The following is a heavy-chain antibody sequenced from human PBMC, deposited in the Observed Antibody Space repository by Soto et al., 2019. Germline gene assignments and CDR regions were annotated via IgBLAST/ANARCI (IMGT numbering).Heavy chain of an antibody. CDR3: AKDRLITGFSYYFDY. CDR1: GFTFSSYA. V-gene: IGHV3-23*01. Sequence: PGGSLRLSCAASGFTFSSYAMSWVRQAPGKGLEWVSAISGSGGSTYYADSVKGRFTISRDNSKNTLYLQMNSLRAEDTAVYYCAKDRLITGFSYYFDYWGQGTLVTVSS. CDR2: ISGSGGST. J-gene: IGHJ4*02. D-gene: IGHD1-20*01.